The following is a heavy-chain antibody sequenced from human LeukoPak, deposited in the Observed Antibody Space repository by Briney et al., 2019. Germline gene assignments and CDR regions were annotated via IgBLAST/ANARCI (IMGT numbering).Heavy chain of an antibody. CDR1: GYSFTTYG. CDR2: ISGYNGDT. J-gene: IGHJ5*02. V-gene: IGHV1-18*01. D-gene: IGHD2-15*01. CDR3: ARVSFCSGGSCSGRSWLDP. Sequence: ASVKVSCKASGYSFTTYGINWVRQAPGQGLEWMGWISGYNGDTNYAQRSQGRVTITTDTSTSTAYMELRSLRSDDTAVYYCARVSFCSGGSCSGRSWLDPWGQGTLVTVSS.